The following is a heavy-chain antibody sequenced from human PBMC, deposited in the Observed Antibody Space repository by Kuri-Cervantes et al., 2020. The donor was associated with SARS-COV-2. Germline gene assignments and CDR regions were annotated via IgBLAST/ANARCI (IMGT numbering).Heavy chain of an antibody. J-gene: IGHJ4*02. Sequence: ESLKISCVVSGFSFSNYAMTWVRLAPGKGLEWVSGINGGAGNTYYADSVRGRFTVSRDNSKNALFLQMNSLRVEDTAVYFCAKEGPGDVVIVTHWGQGTLVTVSS. CDR2: INGGAGNT. CDR1: GFSFSNYA. D-gene: IGHD2-21*01. V-gene: IGHV3-23*01. CDR3: AKEGPGDVVIVTH.